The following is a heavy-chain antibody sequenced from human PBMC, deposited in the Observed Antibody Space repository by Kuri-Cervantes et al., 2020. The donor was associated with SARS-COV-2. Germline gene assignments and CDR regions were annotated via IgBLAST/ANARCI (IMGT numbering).Heavy chain of an antibody. J-gene: IGHJ6*02. CDR1: GFTFGDYA. Sequence: GESLKISCTASGFTFGDYAMSWVRQAPGKGLEWVGFIRSKAYGGTTEYAASVKGRFTISRDDFKSIAYLQMNSLKTEDTAVYYCTRCSGGSCYSVYYYYGMDVWGQGTTVTVSS. D-gene: IGHD2-15*01. CDR2: IRSKAYGGTT. CDR3: TRCSGGSCYSVYYYYGMDV. V-gene: IGHV3-49*04.